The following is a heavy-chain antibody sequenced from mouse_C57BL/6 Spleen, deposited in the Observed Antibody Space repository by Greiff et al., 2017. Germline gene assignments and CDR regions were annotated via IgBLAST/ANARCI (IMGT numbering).Heavy chain of an antibody. V-gene: IGHV1-20*01. CDR1: GYSFTGYF. D-gene: IGHD2-4*01. J-gene: IGHJ1*03. CDR2: INPYNGDT. Sequence: VQLQQSGPELVKPGDSVKISCKASGYSFTGYFMNWVMQSHGTSLEWIGRINPYNGDTFYNQKFKGKATLTVDKSSSTAHMELRSLTSEDSAVYYCARGGFYYDYEDWYFDVWGTGTTVTVSS. CDR3: ARGGFYYDYEDWYFDV.